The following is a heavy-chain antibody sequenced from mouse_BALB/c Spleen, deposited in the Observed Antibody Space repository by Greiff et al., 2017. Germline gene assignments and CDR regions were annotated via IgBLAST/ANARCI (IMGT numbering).Heavy chain of an antibody. CDR2: ISSGGSYT. CDR1: GFTFSSYT. D-gene: IGHD1-1*01. CDR3: TRDSSRGYAMDY. J-gene: IGHJ4*01. Sequence: DVKLVESGGGLVQPGGSLKLSCAASGFTFSSYTMSWVRQTPEKRLEWVATISSGGSYTYYPDSVKGRFTISRDNAKNTLYLQMSSLKSEDTAMYYCTRDSSRGYAMDYWGQGTSVTVSS. V-gene: IGHV5-6-4*01.